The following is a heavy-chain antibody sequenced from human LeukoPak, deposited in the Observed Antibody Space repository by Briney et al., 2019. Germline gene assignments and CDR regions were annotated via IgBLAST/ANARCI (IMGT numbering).Heavy chain of an antibody. CDR1: GYTFIGYY. D-gene: IGHD3-22*01. J-gene: IGHJ3*02. CDR2: INPHSGGT. Sequence: GASVKVSCKASGYTFIGYYMHWVRQAPGQGLEWMGWINPHSGGTNSEQNFQGRVTMSRDTSISTVYMELSRLRSDDTALYYCARDRDSSGYHAFDIWGQGTMVTVSS. CDR3: ARDRDSSGYHAFDI. V-gene: IGHV1-2*02.